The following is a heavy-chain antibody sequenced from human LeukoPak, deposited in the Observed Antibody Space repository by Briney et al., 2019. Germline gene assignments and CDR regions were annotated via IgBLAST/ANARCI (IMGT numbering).Heavy chain of an antibody. CDR3: ARGENNWFDP. J-gene: IGHJ5*02. CDR1: GFTFSSYA. Sequence: PGGSLRLSCAASGFTFSSYAMHWVRQAPGKGLEWVAVISYDGSNKYYADSVKGRFTISRDNSKNTLYLQMNSLRAEDTAVYYCARGENNWFDPWGKGTLFTVSS. V-gene: IGHV3-30-3*01. CDR2: ISYDGSNK.